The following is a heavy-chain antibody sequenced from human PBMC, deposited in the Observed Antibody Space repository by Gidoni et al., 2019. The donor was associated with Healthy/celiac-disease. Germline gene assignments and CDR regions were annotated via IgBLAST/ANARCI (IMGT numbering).Heavy chain of an antibody. CDR2: INHSGST. J-gene: IGHJ3*02. V-gene: IGHV4-34*01. D-gene: IGHD3-3*01. Sequence: VQLQQWGAGLLKPSETLSLTCAVYGWSFRGYSWRWIRQPPGKGLEWIGEINHSGSTNYNPSLKSRVTISVDTSKNQFSLKLSSVTAADTAVYYCARGRITIFGVVIMGAFDIWGQGTMVTVSS. CDR3: ARGRITIFGVVIMGAFDI. CDR1: GWSFRGYS.